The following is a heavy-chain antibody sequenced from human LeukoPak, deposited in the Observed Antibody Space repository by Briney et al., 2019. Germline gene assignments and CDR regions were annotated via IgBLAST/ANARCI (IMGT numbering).Heavy chain of an antibody. CDR2: INPSGGST. Sequence: GASVKVSCKASGYTFTSYYMHWVRQAPGQGFEWMGTINPSGGSTTYSQKFQGRITITKDTSISTVYIELSSLSSEDTAVYFCARVDGSVDYWGQGTLVTVSS. CDR1: GYTFTSYY. D-gene: IGHD3-22*01. V-gene: IGHV1-46*01. CDR3: ARVDGSVDY. J-gene: IGHJ4*02.